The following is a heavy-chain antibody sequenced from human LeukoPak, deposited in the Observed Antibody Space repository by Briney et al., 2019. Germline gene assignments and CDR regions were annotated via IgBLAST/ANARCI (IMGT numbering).Heavy chain of an antibody. CDR1: GYTFTSYC. Sequence: GASVKVSCKASGYTFTSYCISWVRQAPGQGLEWMGWISAYNGNTNYAQKLQGRVTMTTDTSTSTAYMELRSLRSDDTAVYYCARDFVEYYYDSSGEEAVDYWGQGTLVTVSS. V-gene: IGHV1-18*01. J-gene: IGHJ4*02. CDR3: ARDFVEYYYDSSGEEAVDY. CDR2: ISAYNGNT. D-gene: IGHD3-22*01.